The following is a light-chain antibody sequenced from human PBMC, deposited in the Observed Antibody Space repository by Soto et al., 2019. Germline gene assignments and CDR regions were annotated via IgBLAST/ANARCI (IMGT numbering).Light chain of an antibody. J-gene: IGKJ1*01. CDR2: KVS. V-gene: IGKV2-30*01. CDR3: MEGTHWPPWT. Sequence: DVVMTQSPLSLSVTLGQPASISCRSSHSLIYSDGNSYLNWLQQRPGQSPRRLIYKVSNRDSGVPDRFSGSGSGTDFTLKISRVEADDVGIYFCMEGTHWPPWTFGQGTKVEIK. CDR1: HSLIYSDGNSY.